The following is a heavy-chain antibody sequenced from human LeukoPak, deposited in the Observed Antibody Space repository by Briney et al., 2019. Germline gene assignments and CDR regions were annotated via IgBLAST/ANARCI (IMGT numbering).Heavy chain of an antibody. CDR3: ARRLYYGSGSYLYYFDY. CDR1: GGSISSSSYY. Sequence: SETLSLTCTVSGGSISSSSYYWGWIRQPPGKGLEWIGSIYYSGSTYYNPSLKSRVTISVDTSKNQFSLTLSSVTAADTAVYYCARRLYYGSGSYLYYFDYWGQGTLVTVSS. V-gene: IGHV4-39*01. J-gene: IGHJ4*02. CDR2: IYYSGST. D-gene: IGHD3-10*01.